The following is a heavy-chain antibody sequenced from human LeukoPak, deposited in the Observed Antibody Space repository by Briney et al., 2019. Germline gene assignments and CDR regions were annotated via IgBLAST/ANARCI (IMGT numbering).Heavy chain of an antibody. Sequence: SETLSLTCTVSGGSISSSSYYWGWIRQPPGKGLEWIGSIYYSGSTYYNPSLKSRVTISVDTCKNQFSLKLSSVTAADTAVYYCASQTWSSSGYWGQGTLVTVSS. CDR1: GGSISSSSYY. D-gene: IGHD3-3*01. V-gene: IGHV4-39*01. CDR2: IYYSGST. CDR3: ASQTWSSSGY. J-gene: IGHJ4*02.